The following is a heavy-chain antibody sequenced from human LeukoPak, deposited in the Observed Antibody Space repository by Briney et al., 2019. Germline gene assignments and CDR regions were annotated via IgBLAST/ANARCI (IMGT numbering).Heavy chain of an antibody. D-gene: IGHD1-14*01. CDR2: MNPNSGNT. J-gene: IGHJ6*02. CDR1: AYTFTSYY. CDR3: ARAERGRSSEYYGMDV. V-gene: IGHV1-8*01. Sequence: GASVKVSCKASAYTFTSYYINWVRQATRQGLEWMGWMNPNSGNTGYAQKFLGRVTMTRNTCLSTAYMELSSLRSEDTAVYYCARAERGRSSEYYGMDVWGQGTTVTVSS.